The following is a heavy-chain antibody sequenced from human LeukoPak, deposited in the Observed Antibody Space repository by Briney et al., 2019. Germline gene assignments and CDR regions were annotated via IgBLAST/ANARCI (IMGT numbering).Heavy chain of an antibody. CDR2: IYYSGST. CDR3: ASFRSQTLVGYSYGYPFDY. J-gene: IGHJ4*02. CDR1: GGSISSYY. Sequence: SETLSLTCTVSGGSISSYYWSWIRQPPGKGLEWIGYIYYSGSTNYNPSLKSRVTISVDTSKNQFSLKLSSVTAADTAVYYCASFRSQTLVGYSYGYPFDYWGQGTLVTVSS. D-gene: IGHD5-18*01. V-gene: IGHV4-59*12.